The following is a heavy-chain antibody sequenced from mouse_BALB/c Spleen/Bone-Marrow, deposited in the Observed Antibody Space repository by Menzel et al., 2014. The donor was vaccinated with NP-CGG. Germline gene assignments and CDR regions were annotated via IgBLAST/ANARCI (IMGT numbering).Heavy chain of an antibody. J-gene: IGHJ1*01. CDR1: GFNIKDTY. CDR2: IDPANGNT. Sequence: EVQLQESRAEFVTPGASVKFSCTASGFNIKDTYMHWVKQRPEQGLEWIGRIDPANGNTKYDPKFQGKATITADTSSNTAYLQLSSLTSEDTAVYYCAREYYGNYAWYFDVWCAGTTVTVSS. CDR3: AREYYGNYAWYFDV. V-gene: IGHV14-3*02. D-gene: IGHD2-1*01.